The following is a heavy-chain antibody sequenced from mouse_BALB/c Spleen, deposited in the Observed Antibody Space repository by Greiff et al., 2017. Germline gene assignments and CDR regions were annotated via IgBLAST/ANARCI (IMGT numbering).Heavy chain of an antibody. V-gene: IGHV1-4*02. D-gene: IGHD1-1*01. CDR1: GYTFTSYT. CDR2: INPSSGYT. Sequence: VQLQQSAAELARPGASVKMSCKASGYTFTSYTMHWVKQRPGQGLEWIGYINPSSGYTEYNQKFKDKTTLTADKSSSTAYMQLSSLTSEDSAVYYCARSDYYGSSGYWGQGTTLTVSS. CDR3: ARSDYYGSSGY. J-gene: IGHJ2*01.